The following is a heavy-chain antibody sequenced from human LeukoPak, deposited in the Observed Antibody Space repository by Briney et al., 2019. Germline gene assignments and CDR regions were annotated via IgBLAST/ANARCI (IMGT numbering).Heavy chain of an antibody. D-gene: IGHD5-18*01. CDR3: AKSPVNTALVPYFDS. Sequence: GGSLRLSCAASGFTSSSYALTWVRQAPGKGLEWVSAISGSGGSTYYADSVRGRFTISRDNSKNTLYLQMNSLRAEDTAIYYCAKSPVNTALVPYFDSWGRGTLVTVSS. CDR2: ISGSGGST. CDR1: GFTSSSYA. V-gene: IGHV3-23*01. J-gene: IGHJ4*02.